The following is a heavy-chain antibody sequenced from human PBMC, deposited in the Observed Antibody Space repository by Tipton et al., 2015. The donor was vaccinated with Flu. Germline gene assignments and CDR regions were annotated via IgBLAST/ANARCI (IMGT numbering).Heavy chain of an antibody. D-gene: IGHD3-10*01. V-gene: IGHV1-2*04. CDR1: GYTFSDYY. CDR2: INPNSGGT. CDR3: ARKSSGSASAPTLFPLVS. J-gene: IGHJ5*01. Sequence: QLVQSGAEVKRPGASVKVSCKPSGYTFSDYYIDWARQAPGQGLEWMGWINPNSGGTNYAQKFQDWVTMTRDTSINTTYMEVGSLRSDETAVFNCARKSSGSASAPTLFPLVSW.